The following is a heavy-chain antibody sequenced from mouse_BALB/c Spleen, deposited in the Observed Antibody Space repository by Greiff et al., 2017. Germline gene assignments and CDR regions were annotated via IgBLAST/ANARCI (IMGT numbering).Heavy chain of an antibody. CDR3: ARGDYGYWYFDV. D-gene: IGHD2-4*01. J-gene: IGHJ1*01. CDR1: GYTFTDYN. V-gene: IGHV1S29*02. CDR2: IYPYNGGT. Sequence: EVQLQQSGPELVKPGALVKISCKASGYTFTDYNMHWVKQSHGKSLEWIGYIYPYNGGTGYNQKFKSKATLTVDNSSSTAYMELRSLTSEDSAVYYCARGDYGYWYFDVWGAGTTVTVSS.